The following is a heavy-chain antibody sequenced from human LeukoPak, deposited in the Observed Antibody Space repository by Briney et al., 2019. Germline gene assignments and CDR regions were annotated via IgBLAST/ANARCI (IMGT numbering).Heavy chain of an antibody. Sequence: PGGSLRLSCLVSGFSFSSFGMHWVRQAPGKGLEYVSAISSNGGSTYYADSMKGRFTISRDNSKNTLYLQMSSLRAEDTAVYYCVKSTYYGDLFDYWGQGTLVTVSS. V-gene: IGHV3-64D*06. CDR1: GFSFSSFG. CDR2: ISSNGGST. J-gene: IGHJ4*02. CDR3: VKSTYYGDLFDY. D-gene: IGHD4-17*01.